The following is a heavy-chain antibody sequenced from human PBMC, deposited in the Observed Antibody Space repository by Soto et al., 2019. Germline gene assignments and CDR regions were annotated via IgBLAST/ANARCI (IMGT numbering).Heavy chain of an antibody. V-gene: IGHV4-59*01. CDR1: GGSISSYY. CDR3: ACYIAAAGMFQH. J-gene: IGHJ1*01. D-gene: IGHD6-13*01. CDR2: IYYSGST. Sequence: PSETLSLTCTVSGGSISSYYWSWIRQPPGKGLEWIGYIYYSGSTNYNPSLKSRVTISVDTSKNQFSLKLSSVTAADTAVYDCACYIAAAGMFQHWAHGTLVTV.